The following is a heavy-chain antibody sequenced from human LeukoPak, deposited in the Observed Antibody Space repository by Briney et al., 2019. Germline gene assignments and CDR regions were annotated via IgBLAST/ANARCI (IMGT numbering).Heavy chain of an antibody. CDR3: EIYTGYDSF. D-gene: IGHD5-12*01. V-gene: IGHV1-8*01. Sequence: ASVKVSCKASGYTFTSYDINWVRQATGQGLEWMGWMSPDSGYTGYAQTFQGRVTLTRNTSVSTAFMELSGLRSEDTAVYYCEIYTGYDSFWGQGTLVTVSS. J-gene: IGHJ4*02. CDR2: MSPDSGYT. CDR1: GYTFTSYD.